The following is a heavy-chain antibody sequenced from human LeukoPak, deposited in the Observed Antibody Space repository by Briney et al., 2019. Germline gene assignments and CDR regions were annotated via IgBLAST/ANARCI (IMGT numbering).Heavy chain of an antibody. J-gene: IGHJ4*02. V-gene: IGHV3-21*01. CDR1: GFTFSSYS. D-gene: IGHD3-3*01. CDR3: AREGSVSNDDFWSGYSGSPLY. Sequence: GGSLRLSCAASGFTFSSYSMNWVRQAPGKGLEWVSSISSSSSYIYYADSVKGRFTISRDNAKNSLYLQMNSLRAEDTAVYYCAREGSVSNDDFWSGYSGSPLYWGREPWSPSPQ. CDR2: ISSSSSYI.